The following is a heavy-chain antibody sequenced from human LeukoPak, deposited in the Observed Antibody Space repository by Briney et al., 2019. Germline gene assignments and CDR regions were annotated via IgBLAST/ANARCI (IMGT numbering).Heavy chain of an antibody. V-gene: IGHV3-23*01. D-gene: IGHD6-13*01. J-gene: IGHJ5*02. Sequence: GGSLRLSCAASGFTFSSYAMSWVRQAPGKGLEWVSAISGSGGSTYYADSVKGRFTISRDNSKNTLYLQMNSLRAEDTAVYYCAKVGVSSWYGPLLRWFDPWGQGTLVTVSS. CDR3: AKVGVSSWYGPLLRWFDP. CDR2: ISGSGGST. CDR1: GFTFSSYA.